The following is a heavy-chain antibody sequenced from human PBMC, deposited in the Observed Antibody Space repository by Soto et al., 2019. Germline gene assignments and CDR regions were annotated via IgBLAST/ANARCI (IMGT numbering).Heavy chain of an antibody. Sequence: GGSLRLSCEASGFTFSDYWMSWVRQAPGRGPEWVANIKFDGSEKQYVDSVRGRFTISRDNSRSSLSLQMNSLRAGDTAVYYCVKDGGYCSSSTCYAPRNHYFDSWGQGTLVTVSS. CDR2: IKFDGSEK. D-gene: IGHD2-2*01. CDR1: GFTFSDYW. J-gene: IGHJ4*02. V-gene: IGHV3-7*03. CDR3: VKDGGYCSSSTCYAPRNHYFDS.